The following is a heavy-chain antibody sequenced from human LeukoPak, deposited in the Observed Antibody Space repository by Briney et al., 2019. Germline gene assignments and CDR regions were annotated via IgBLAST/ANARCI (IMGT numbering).Heavy chain of an antibody. CDR2: IYYSGNT. CDR3: ARAHCSGGSCYGLRY. D-gene: IGHD2-15*01. CDR1: GGSISSYY. Sequence: SETLSLTCTVSGGSISSYYWSWIRQPPGKGLEWIGYIYYSGNTKYNPSLKSRVTISVDTSKNQFSLKLSSVTAADTAVYYCARAHCSGGSCYGLRYWGQGTLVTVSS. J-gene: IGHJ4*02. V-gene: IGHV4-59*01.